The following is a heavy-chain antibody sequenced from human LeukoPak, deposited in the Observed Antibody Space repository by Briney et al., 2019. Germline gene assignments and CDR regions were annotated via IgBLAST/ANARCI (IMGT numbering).Heavy chain of an antibody. CDR3: AKGLRDGSNKYFDS. V-gene: IGHV3-30*02. CDR1: GFTFSTYA. CDR2: IGSDGTNK. D-gene: IGHD5-24*01. J-gene: IGHJ4*02. Sequence: GGSLRLSCAASGFTFSTYAMHWVRQAPGEGLEWVAFIGSDGTNKHYGDAVKGRFTISRDNSKNKLYLQMNSLRPEDTAVYYCAKGLRDGSNKYFDSWGQGTLVTVSS.